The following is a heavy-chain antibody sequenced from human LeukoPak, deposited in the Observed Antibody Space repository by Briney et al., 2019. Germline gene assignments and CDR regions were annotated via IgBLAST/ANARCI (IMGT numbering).Heavy chain of an antibody. D-gene: IGHD1-1*01. CDR1: GGSISSGDYY. CDR3: ARTTLPLGAFDI. CDR2: IYYTGST. Sequence: SETLSLTCTVSGGSISSGDYYWSWIRQPPGKGLEWIGYIYYTGSTYYNPSLKSRVTISVDTSKNQFSLTLTSVTAADTAVYYCARTTLPLGAFDIWGQGTMVTVSS. J-gene: IGHJ3*02. V-gene: IGHV4-30-4*01.